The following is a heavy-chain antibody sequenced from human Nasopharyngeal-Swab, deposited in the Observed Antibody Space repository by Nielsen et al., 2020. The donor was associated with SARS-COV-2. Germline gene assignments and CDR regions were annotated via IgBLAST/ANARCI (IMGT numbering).Heavy chain of an antibody. V-gene: IGHV4-61*01. CDR1: GGSIISGNYY. J-gene: IGHJ4*02. D-gene: IGHD1-26*01. CDR2: IYYSGST. CDR3: ARGIVGATV. Sequence: SETLSLTCTVSGGSIISGNYYWSWIRQPPGKGLEWIGYIYYSGSTNYNPSLKSRVTISVDTSKNQFSLKLSSVTAADTAVYYCARGIVGATVWGQGTLVTVSS.